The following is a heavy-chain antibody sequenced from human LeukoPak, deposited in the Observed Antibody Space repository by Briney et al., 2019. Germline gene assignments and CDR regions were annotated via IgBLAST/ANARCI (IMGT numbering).Heavy chain of an antibody. V-gene: IGHV3-30*04. CDR1: GFTFSSFA. Sequence: GGPLNPSFAAPGFTFSSFAMHWVRKAPGKGREWVAVISYDGSNKYYADSVKGRFTISRDNSKNTLYLQMNSLRAEDTAVYYCAREIVVVTNLFDYWGQGTLVTVSS. CDR2: ISYDGSNK. CDR3: AREIVVVTNLFDY. J-gene: IGHJ4*02. D-gene: IGHD2-21*02.